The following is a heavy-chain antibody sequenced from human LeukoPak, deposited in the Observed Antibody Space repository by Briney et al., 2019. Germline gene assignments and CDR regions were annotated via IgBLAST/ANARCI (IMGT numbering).Heavy chain of an antibody. CDR1: GGSFSGYY. Sequence: PSETLSLTCAVYGGSFSGYYWSWIRQPPGKGLEWIGEINHSGSTNYNPSLKSRVTISVDTSKNQFSLKLSSVTAADTAAYYCARRTDYYGSGSPYYFDYWGQGTLVTVSS. CDR3: ARRTDYYGSGSPYYFDY. D-gene: IGHD3-10*01. CDR2: INHSGST. V-gene: IGHV4-34*01. J-gene: IGHJ4*02.